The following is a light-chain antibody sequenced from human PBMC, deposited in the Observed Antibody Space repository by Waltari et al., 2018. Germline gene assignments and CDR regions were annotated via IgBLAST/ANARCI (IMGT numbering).Light chain of an antibody. CDR3: QQYNYYWT. CDR2: KAS. CDR1: QSISNW. Sequence: TLSASVGDRGTITCRASQSISNWLVWYQQKPGKAPKLLIYKASTLETGVPSRFSGSGSGTEFTLTISNLQPDDFATYYCQQYNYYWTFGQGTKVEI. J-gene: IGKJ1*01. V-gene: IGKV1-5*03.